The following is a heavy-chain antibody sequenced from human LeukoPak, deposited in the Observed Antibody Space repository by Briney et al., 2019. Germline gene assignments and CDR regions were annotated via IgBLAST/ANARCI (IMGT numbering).Heavy chain of an antibody. Sequence: PGGSLRLSCAASGFSFSDHYMSWIRQAPGKGLEWVSYISSSRSFTNYADSVKGRFTISRGTAKNSLYLQMNSLRAEDTAVYYCTTEPFSSSSFDYWGQGTLVTVSS. CDR3: TTEPFSSSSFDY. CDR1: GFSFSDHY. D-gene: IGHD6-6*01. V-gene: IGHV3-11*05. CDR2: ISSSRSFT. J-gene: IGHJ4*02.